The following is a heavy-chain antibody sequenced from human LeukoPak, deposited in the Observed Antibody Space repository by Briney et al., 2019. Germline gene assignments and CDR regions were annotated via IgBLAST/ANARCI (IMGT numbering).Heavy chain of an antibody. CDR2: IWYDGSNK. V-gene: IGHV3-33*06. Sequence: GGSPRLSCAASGFTFSSYGMHWVRQAPGKGLEWVAVIWYDGSNKYYADSVKGRFTISRDNSKNTLYLQMNSLRAEDTAVYYCAKDHSVLWFGEFSYFDYWGQGTLVTVSS. D-gene: IGHD3-10*01. J-gene: IGHJ4*02. CDR3: AKDHSVLWFGEFSYFDY. CDR1: GFTFSSYG.